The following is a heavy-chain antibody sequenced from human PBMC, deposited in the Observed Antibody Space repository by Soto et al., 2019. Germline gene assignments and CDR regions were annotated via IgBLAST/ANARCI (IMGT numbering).Heavy chain of an antibody. J-gene: IGHJ5*02. CDR3: GRNYFGSGSYAHWFDP. Sequence: GGSLRLSCTGYGFTNSPHHMGWSRQAPGKGLEWVSLIYVNGNTDSAVSVKGRFSLSRDSSRNTIYLQMDNLRAEDTAVYYCGRNYFGSGSYAHWFDPWGQRTLVTVSS. D-gene: IGHD3-10*01. V-gene: IGHV3-66*01. CDR1: GFTNSPHH. CDR2: IYVNGNT.